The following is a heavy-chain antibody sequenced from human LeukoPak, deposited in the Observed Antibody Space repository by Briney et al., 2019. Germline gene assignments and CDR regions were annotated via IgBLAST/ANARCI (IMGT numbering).Heavy chain of an antibody. V-gene: IGHV3-64*01. CDR3: ARGEYQLLTHIDY. Sequence: QPGRSLRLSCAASGFTFSSYAMHWVRQAPGKGLEYVSAISSNGGSTYYANSVKGRFTISRDNSKNTLYLQMGSLRAEDMAVYYCARGEYQLLTHIDYWGQGTLVTVSS. D-gene: IGHD2-2*01. CDR2: ISSNGGST. CDR1: GFTFSSYA. J-gene: IGHJ4*02.